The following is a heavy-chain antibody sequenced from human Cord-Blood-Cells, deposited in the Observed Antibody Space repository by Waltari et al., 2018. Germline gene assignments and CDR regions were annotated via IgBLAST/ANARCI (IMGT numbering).Heavy chain of an antibody. CDR3: ARAVVGATYFDY. CDR1: GFTFSRYA. J-gene: IGHJ4*02. V-gene: IGHV3-30*04. D-gene: IGHD1-26*01. CDR2: ISYDGSNK. Sequence: QVQLVESGGGVVQPGRSLRLSCAASGFTFSRYAMHWVRQAPGKGLEWVAVISYDGSNKYYADSVKGRFTISRDNSKNTLYLQMNSLRAEDTAVYYCARAVVGATYFDYWGQGTLVTVSS.